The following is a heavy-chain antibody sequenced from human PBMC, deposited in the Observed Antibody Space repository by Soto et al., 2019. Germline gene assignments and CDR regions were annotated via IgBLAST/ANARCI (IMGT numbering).Heavy chain of an antibody. J-gene: IGHJ4*02. Sequence: LRLSCAASGFTFSSYAMGWVRQGPGKGLEWVAVVSIGGSTHYADSVRGRFTISRDNSKNTLSLQMNSLTAEDTAVYFCAKRRGAGGHFDYWGQGALVTVSS. D-gene: IGHD2-15*01. CDR2: VSIGGST. CDR3: AKRRGAGGHFDY. CDR1: GFTFSSYA. V-gene: IGHV3-23*01.